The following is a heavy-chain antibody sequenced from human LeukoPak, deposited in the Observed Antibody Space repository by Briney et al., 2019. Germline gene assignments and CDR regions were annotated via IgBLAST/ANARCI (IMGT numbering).Heavy chain of an antibody. CDR2: FDPEDGET. V-gene: IGHV1-24*01. CDR3: ATVHYYDSSGYSTQGDY. D-gene: IGHD3-22*01. J-gene: IGHJ4*02. CDR1: GYTLTELS. Sequence: ASVKVSCKVSGYTLTELSMHWVRQAPGKGLEWMGGFDPEDGETIYAQKFQGRVTMTEDTSTDTAYMELSSLRSEDTAVYYCATVHYYDSSGYSTQGDYWGRGTLVTVSS.